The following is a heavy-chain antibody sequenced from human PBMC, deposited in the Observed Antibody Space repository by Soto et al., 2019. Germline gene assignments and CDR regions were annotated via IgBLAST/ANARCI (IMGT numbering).Heavy chain of an antibody. CDR2: ISGSGGST. V-gene: IGHV3-23*01. D-gene: IGHD6-13*01. J-gene: IGHJ4*02. CDR1: GFTFSSYA. CDR3: AKDRHSSSWYEEVS. Sequence: GESLKISCAASGFTFSSYAMSWVRQAPGKGLEWVSAISGSGGSTYYADSVKGRFTISRDNSKNTLYLQMNSLRAEDTAVYYCAKDRHSSSWYEEVSWGQGTLVTVSS.